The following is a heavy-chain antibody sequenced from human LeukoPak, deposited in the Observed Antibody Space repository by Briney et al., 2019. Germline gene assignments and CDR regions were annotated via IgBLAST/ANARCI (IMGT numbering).Heavy chain of an antibody. Sequence: GGSLRLSCTASGFTVSNNYMSWDRQAPGKGLEWVSISYSDSNTNYADSVKGRFTISRDTSQNTLSLQMNSLRAEDTAVYYCVRKNRDFNAAFDIWGQGTLVTVSS. CDR2: SYSDSNT. D-gene: IGHD2/OR15-2a*01. CDR1: GFTVSNNY. J-gene: IGHJ3*02. CDR3: VRKNRDFNAAFDI. V-gene: IGHV3-53*01.